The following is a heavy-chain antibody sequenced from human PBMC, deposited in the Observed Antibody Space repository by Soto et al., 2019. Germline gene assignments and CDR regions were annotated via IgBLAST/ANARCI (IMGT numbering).Heavy chain of an antibody. Sequence: QVQLVQSGAEVKKPGASVKVSCKASGYTFTNSGINWVRQAPGQGLEWMGWISGYNGNTNYAQKLQDRVTMTTDTSTTTAYMELRSLRSDDTAVYYCARGESGWCSDYWGQGTLVTVSS. V-gene: IGHV1-18*01. CDR3: ARGESGWCSDY. J-gene: IGHJ4*02. CDR1: GYTFTNSG. D-gene: IGHD6-19*01. CDR2: ISGYNGNT.